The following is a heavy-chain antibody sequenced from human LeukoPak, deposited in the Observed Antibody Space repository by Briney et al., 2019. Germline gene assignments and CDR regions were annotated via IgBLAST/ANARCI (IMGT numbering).Heavy chain of an antibody. CDR3: VRGTGY. V-gene: IGHV3-64D*06. J-gene: IGHJ4*02. CDR1: GFTFSTYV. Sequence: GGSLRLSGSVSGFTFSTYVMHWVRQAPGKGLEYVSAISSNGDNIYYADSVKGRFTISRDNSKNTLYLQMSSLRADDTAVYYCVRGTGYWGQGTLVTVSS. CDR2: ISSNGDNI.